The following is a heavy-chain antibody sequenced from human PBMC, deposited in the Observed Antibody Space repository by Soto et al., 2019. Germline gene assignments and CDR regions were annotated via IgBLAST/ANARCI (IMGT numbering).Heavy chain of an antibody. J-gene: IGHJ6*02. CDR2: INHNTNT. D-gene: IGHD2-2*01. V-gene: IGHV4-34*01. Sequence: SVPLSLTSAVYGGSFGDTSWTWFGQPPGPGLEWIGEINHNTNTIYSPSLTSRVTSSVDTSKHPFSLKLTPVTAADTAVYYCARLQGYCITAGCYGHYAMDVWCQGTTVTV. CDR1: GGSFGDTS. CDR3: ARLQGYCITAGCYGHYAMDV.